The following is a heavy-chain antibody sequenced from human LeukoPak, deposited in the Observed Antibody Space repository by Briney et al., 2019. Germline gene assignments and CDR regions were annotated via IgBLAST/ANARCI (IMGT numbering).Heavy chain of an antibody. D-gene: IGHD2-2*01. J-gene: IGHJ4*02. V-gene: IGHV4-39*07. Sequence: SETLSLTCTVSGGSISSYFWSWIRQPPGKGLEWIGSIYYSGSTYYNPSLKSRVTISVDTSKNQFSLKLSSVTAADTAVYYCARGTSWSRRFDYWGQGTLVTVSS. CDR1: GGSISSYF. CDR2: IYYSGST. CDR3: ARGTSWSRRFDY.